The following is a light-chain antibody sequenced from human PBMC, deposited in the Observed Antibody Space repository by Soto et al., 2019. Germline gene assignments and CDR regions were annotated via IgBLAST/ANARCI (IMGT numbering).Light chain of an antibody. CDR3: TSYAGTNSFFYV. CDR1: SSDVGAYNY. V-gene: IGLV2-8*01. J-gene: IGLJ1*01. CDR2: EVS. Sequence: QSVLTQPPSASGSPGQSVAISCTGTSSDVGAYNYVSWYQQLPGKAPKLIIYEVSKRPSGVPDRFSGSKSGNTASLTVSGLQAEDEADYYCTSYAGTNSFFYVFGTGTKVTVL.